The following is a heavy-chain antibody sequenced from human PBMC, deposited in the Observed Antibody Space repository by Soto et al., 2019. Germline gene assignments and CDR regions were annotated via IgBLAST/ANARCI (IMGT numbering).Heavy chain of an antibody. Sequence: EVQLVESGGGLVQPGGSLRLSCAASGFTFSDHYMDWVRQAPGKGLEWVGLIRDKANSYTTEYAASVRGRFTISGDESKNSAYLQMNSLKTEDTAVYYCARRPGSGRSVDYWGQGTLVNVSS. CDR1: GFTFSDHY. CDR2: IRDKANSYTT. J-gene: IGHJ4*02. V-gene: IGHV3-72*01. D-gene: IGHD3-10*01. CDR3: ARRPGSGRSVDY.